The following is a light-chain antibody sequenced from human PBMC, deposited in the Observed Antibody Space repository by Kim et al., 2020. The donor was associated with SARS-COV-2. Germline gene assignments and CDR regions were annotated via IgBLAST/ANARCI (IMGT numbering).Light chain of an antibody. CDR3: QQYGSSPTT. CDR2: GAS. V-gene: IGKV3-20*01. Sequence: SPGERATLSCRASQSVSSTYLAWYQQKPGQAPRLLIYGASTRATGIPDRFSGSGSGTDFTLTISRLEPEDFAVYFCQQYGSSPTTFGQGTKVDIK. CDR1: QSVSSTY. J-gene: IGKJ1*01.